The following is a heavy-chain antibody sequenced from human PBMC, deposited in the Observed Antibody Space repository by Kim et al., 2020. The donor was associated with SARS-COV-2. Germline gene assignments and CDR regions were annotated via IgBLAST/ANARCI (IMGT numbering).Heavy chain of an antibody. J-gene: IGHJ6*02. CDR3: ARDDPQGEYYGMDV. D-gene: IGHD3-16*01. V-gene: IGHV3-21*01. Sequence: ADSGKGRLTSSRDNAKNSLDLQMNSLRAEDTAVYYCARDDPQGEYYGMDVWGQGTTVTVSS.